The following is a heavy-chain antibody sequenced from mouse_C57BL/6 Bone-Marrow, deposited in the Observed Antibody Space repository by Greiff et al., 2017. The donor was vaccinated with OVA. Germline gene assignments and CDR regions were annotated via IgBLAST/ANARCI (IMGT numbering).Heavy chain of an antibody. J-gene: IGHJ2*01. CDR3: ARKAPYYFDY. CDR1: GYTFTDYY. Sequence: FQLQQSGPELLKPGASVKISCKASGYTFTDYYMNWVKQSHGKSLEWIGDINPNNGGTRYNQKFKGKATLTVDKSSSTAYMELRSLTSEDSAVYYCARKAPYYFDYWGQGTTLTVSS. CDR2: INPNNGGT. V-gene: IGHV1-26*01.